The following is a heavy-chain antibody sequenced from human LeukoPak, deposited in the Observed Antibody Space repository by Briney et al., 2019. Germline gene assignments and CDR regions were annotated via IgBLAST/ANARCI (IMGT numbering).Heavy chain of an antibody. V-gene: IGHV3-15*07. J-gene: IGHJ4*02. D-gene: IGHD1-1*01. CDR2: IKSKTDGETT. CDR3: TGWKNY. Sequence: PGGSLRLSCAASGLTFNNAWMNWVRQAPGKGLEWVGRIKSKTDGETTDYAAFERGRFTISRDDSKNTLYLQMNSLKAEDTAVYYCTGWKNYWGQGTLVTVSS. CDR1: GLTFNNAW.